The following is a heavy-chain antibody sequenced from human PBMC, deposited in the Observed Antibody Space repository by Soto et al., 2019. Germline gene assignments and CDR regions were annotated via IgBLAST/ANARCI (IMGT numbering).Heavy chain of an antibody. Sequence: PSETLSLTCAVYGGSFSGYYWSWIRQPPGKGLEWIGEINHSGSTNYNPSLKSRVTISVDTSKNQFSLKLSSVTAADTAVYYCARGRAGYVWGSYRYNWFDPWGQGTLVTVSS. CDR3: ARGRAGYVWGSYRYNWFDP. CDR2: INHSGST. J-gene: IGHJ5*02. V-gene: IGHV4-34*01. CDR1: GGSFSGYY. D-gene: IGHD3-16*02.